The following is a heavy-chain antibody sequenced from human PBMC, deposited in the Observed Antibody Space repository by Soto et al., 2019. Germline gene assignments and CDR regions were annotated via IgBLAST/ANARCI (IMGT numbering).Heavy chain of an antibody. V-gene: IGHV3-9*01. CDR1: GFNFDDYA. CDR2: ITWNSGNT. CDR3: AKDHLGGAMAVPFFDY. Sequence: EVQLVESGGGLVQPGRSLRLSRAASGFNFDDYAMHWVRLAPGKGLEWVAGITWNSGNTGYADSVKGRFTISRDNAKNSVYLQMNSLRPEDTALYYCAKDHLGGAMAVPFFDYRGQGALVTVSS. J-gene: IGHJ4*02. D-gene: IGHD6-19*01.